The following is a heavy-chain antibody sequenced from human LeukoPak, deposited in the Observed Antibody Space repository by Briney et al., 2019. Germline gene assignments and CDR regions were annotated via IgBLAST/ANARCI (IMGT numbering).Heavy chain of an antibody. CDR2: IYYSGRT. CDR1: GDSVSTTNYY. J-gene: IGHJ4*02. Sequence: KPSETLSLTCTVSGDSVSTTNYYWGWIRQPPGRGLEWIGSIYYSGRTYYKASLKSRVTISVDTSKNQFSLKLSSVTAADTAVYYCARHSDYMEVDYWGQGTLVTVSS. V-gene: IGHV4-39*01. CDR3: ARHSDYMEVDY. D-gene: IGHD3-10*01.